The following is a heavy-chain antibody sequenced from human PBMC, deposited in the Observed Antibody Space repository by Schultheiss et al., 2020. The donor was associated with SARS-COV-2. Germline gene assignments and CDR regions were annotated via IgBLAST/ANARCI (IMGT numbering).Heavy chain of an antibody. CDR2: IWYDGSNK. CDR3: ARDRRGSSGWSAPSIVYYGMDV. Sequence: GGSLRLSCAASGFTFSSYGMHWVRQAPGKGLEWVAVIWYDGSNKYYADSVKGRFTISRDNSKNTLYLQMNSLRAEDTAVYYCARDRRGSSGWSAPSIVYYGMDVWGQGTTVTVSS. J-gene: IGHJ6*02. D-gene: IGHD6-19*01. CDR1: GFTFSSYG. V-gene: IGHV3-33*01.